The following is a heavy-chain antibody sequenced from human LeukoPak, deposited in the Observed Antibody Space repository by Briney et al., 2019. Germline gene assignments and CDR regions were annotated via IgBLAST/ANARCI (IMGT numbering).Heavy chain of an antibody. V-gene: IGHV3-23*01. J-gene: IGHJ4*02. CDR3: AKGMHRWGSDQYYFDY. CDR2: ISGSGGST. D-gene: IGHD3-16*01. CDR1: GFTFSSYA. Sequence: GGSLRLSCAASGFTFSSYAMSWVRQAPGKGLEWVSGISGSGGSTYYADSVKGRFTISRDNSKNTLYLQMNSLRAEDTAVYYCAKGMHRWGSDQYYFDYWGQGTLVTVSS.